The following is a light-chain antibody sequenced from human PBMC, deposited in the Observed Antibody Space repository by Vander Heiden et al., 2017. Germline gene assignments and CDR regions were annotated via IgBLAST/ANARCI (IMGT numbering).Light chain of an antibody. J-gene: IGLJ3*02. CDR1: NLEDKD. V-gene: IGLV3-1*01. Sequence: SYALTQPPSVSVSPGQTARITFPAHNLEDKDGCWYQQKPGQSPLLVIYQDDRRPSGIPDRFAGSNSGNTATLTISGTQVMDDAYYYCQVWDLNTGVLGGGTKLTVL. CDR3: QVWDLNTGV. CDR2: QDD.